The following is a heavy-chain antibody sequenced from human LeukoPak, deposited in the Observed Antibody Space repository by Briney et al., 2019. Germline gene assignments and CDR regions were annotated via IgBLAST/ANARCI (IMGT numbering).Heavy chain of an antibody. D-gene: IGHD2-15*01. CDR1: GFTLSSYE. J-gene: IGHJ3*02. CDR3: ARDCGGGSCYGPYDAFDI. CDR2: ISSSGSTI. Sequence: GGSPRLSCAASGFTLSSYEMNWVRQAPGKGLEWVSYISSSGSTIYYADSVKGRFTISRDNAKNSLYLQMNSLRAEDTAVYYCARDCGGGSCYGPYDAFDIWGQGTMVTVSS. V-gene: IGHV3-48*03.